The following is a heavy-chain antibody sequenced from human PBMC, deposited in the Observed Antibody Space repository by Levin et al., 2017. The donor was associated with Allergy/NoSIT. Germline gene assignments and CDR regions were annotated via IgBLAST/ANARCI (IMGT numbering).Heavy chain of an antibody. D-gene: IGHD5-18*01. CDR3: ARDNTAMGTFYAFDF. V-gene: IGHV4-31*03. CDR2: IYYSGTT. Sequence: LRLSCTVSGGSISSDGYYWSWIRQHPGKGLEWIGYIYYSGTTNYNPSLKSRLSISVDTSKNQFSLKLSSVTAADTAVYYCARDNTAMGTFYAFDFWGQGTMVTVSS. CDR1: GGSISSDGYY. J-gene: IGHJ3*01.